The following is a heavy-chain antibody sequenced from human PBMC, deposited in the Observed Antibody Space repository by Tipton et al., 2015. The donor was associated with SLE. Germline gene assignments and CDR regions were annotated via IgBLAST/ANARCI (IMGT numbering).Heavy chain of an antibody. J-gene: IGHJ4*02. Sequence: QVQLVQSGPEVKKPGSSVKVSCKASGGTFNINTINWVRQAPGQGLEWMGGIIPLSGTTKYAERLKGRVTIITDASARTVHMYLTDLRFEDTAVYYCGVLGYNTDYWGQGTLVAVSS. D-gene: IGHD3-3*01. V-gene: IGHV1-69*01. CDR1: GGTFNINT. CDR2: IIPLSGTT. CDR3: GVLGYNTDY.